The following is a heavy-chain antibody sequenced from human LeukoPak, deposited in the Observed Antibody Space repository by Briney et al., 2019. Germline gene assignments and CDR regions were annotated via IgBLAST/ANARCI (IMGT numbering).Heavy chain of an antibody. Sequence: GGSLRLSCAASGFTFNTYWMHWVRQAPGKGLVWVARVNREGTTTAYADSVKGRFIISRDNSKNTLYLQMNNLRAEDTAVYYCARDSDWILFDYWGQGTPVTVST. CDR1: GFTFNTYW. V-gene: IGHV3-74*03. J-gene: IGHJ4*02. CDR3: ARDSDWILFDY. D-gene: IGHD2-2*03. CDR2: VNREGTTT.